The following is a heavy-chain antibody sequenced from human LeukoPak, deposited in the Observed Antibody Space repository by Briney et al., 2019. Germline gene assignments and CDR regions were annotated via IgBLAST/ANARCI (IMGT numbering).Heavy chain of an antibody. Sequence: GGSLRLSCVASGFIFSTFGMHWVRQAPGKGLEWVSVTYSNSRTYYADSVKGRFTISRDISKNTLYLQMNSLRAEDTAVYYCARVLSGRGSLYDYYYYMDVWGKGTTVTISS. CDR1: GFIFSTFG. V-gene: IGHV3-53*01. D-gene: IGHD3-10*01. CDR2: TYSNSRT. J-gene: IGHJ6*03. CDR3: ARVLSGRGSLYDYYYYMDV.